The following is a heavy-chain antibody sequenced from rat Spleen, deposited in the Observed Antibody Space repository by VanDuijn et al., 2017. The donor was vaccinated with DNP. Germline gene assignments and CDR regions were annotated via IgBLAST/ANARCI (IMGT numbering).Heavy chain of an antibody. J-gene: IGHJ4*01. V-gene: IGHV4-2*01. D-gene: IGHD4-2*01. Sequence: EVHLVESGGGLVQPGRSLKLSCAASGFNFNDYWMGWVRQAPGKGLEWIGEINKDSSTINYTPSLKDKFTISRDNAQNTLYLRMDSLRSEDAATYHCTTMLRPPMDAWGQGTSVTVSS. CDR2: INKDSSTI. CDR1: GFNFNDYW. CDR3: TTMLRPPMDA.